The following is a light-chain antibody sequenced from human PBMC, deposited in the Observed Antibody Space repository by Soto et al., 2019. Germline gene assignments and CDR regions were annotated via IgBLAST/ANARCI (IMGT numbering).Light chain of an antibody. CDR2: RNN. Sequence: QSALTQPPSASGTPGQRVTISCSGSSSNNGSNYVYWYQQLPGTAPKLLIYRNNQRPSGVPDRFSGSKSGTSASLAISGLRSEDEADYYCAAWDDSLSGPVFGTGTKVTVL. CDR1: SSNNGSNY. V-gene: IGLV1-47*01. J-gene: IGLJ1*01. CDR3: AAWDDSLSGPV.